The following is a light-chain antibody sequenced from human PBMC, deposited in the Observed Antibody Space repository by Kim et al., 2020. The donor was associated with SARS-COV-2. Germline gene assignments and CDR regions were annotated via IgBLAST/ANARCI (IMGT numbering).Light chain of an antibody. Sequence: QAVVTQEPSLTVSPGGTVTLTCASSTGAVTSGHYPNWFQQKPGQAPRPLIYSTNNRHSWPPARFSGSLLGGKAALTLSGVQAEDEADYYCVLHFTGGQVFGGGTQLTVL. CDR2: STN. J-gene: IGLJ7*01. CDR1: TGAVTSGHY. CDR3: VLHFTGGQV. V-gene: IGLV7-43*01.